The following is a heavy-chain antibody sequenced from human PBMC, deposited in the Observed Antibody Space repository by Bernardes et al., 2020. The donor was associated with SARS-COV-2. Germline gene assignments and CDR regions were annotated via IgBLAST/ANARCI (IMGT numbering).Heavy chain of an antibody. J-gene: IGHJ4*02. CDR1: GFTFNYYG. V-gene: IGHV3-23*01. CDR2: ISASGGSV. CDR3: AKDDVHGAVGAIDY. D-gene: IGHD1-26*01. Sequence: GRSLRLSCLASGFTFNYYGTSWVRQAPGKGLEWVSVISASGGSVSYADSVKDRFTISRDNFKNTVYLQMNSMRAEDTAVYYCAKDDVHGAVGAIDYWGQGTLVTVSS.